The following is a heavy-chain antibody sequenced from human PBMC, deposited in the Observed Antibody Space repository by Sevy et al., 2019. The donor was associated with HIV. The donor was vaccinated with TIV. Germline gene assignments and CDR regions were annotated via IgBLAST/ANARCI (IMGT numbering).Heavy chain of an antibody. CDR2: ISSSGSTI. D-gene: IGHD1-26*01. J-gene: IGHJ3*02. CDR1: GFTFSSYE. CDR3: ARDSGSLGAFDI. Sequence: GGSLRLSCAASGFTFSSYEMNWVRQAPGKGLEWVSYISSSGSTIYYADAEKGRFTISRENAKNSLYLQMNILSAEDTAVYDCARDSGSLGAFDIWGQGTMVTVSS. V-gene: IGHV3-48*03.